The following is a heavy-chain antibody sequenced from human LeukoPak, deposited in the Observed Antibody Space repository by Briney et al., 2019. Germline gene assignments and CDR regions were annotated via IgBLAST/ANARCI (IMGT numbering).Heavy chain of an antibody. V-gene: IGHV3-21*01. CDR1: GFTFSSYS. Sequence: GGSLRLSCAASGFTFSSYSMNWVRQAPGKGLEWVSSISTSSSYIYYADSVKGRFTISRDSAKKSLYLQMNSLRAEDTALYYCARGGQVVSASDNWFDPWGQGTLVTVSS. CDR3: ARGGQVVSASDNWFDP. CDR2: ISTSSSYI. J-gene: IGHJ5*02. D-gene: IGHD2-2*01.